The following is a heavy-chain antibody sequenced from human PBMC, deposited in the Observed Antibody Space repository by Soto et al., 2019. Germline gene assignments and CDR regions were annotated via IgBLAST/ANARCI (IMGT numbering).Heavy chain of an antibody. CDR3: ARGTRIAAAPYYYYGMDV. J-gene: IGHJ6*02. CDR1: GGTFSSYA. D-gene: IGHD6-13*01. V-gene: IGHV1-18*01. CDR2: ISAYNGNT. Sequence: GAAVKVSCKASGGTFSSYAISWVRQAPGQGLEWMGWISAYNGNTNYAQKLQGRVTMTTDTSTSTAYMELRSLRSDDTAVYYCARGTRIAAAPYYYYGMDVWGQGTTVTVSS.